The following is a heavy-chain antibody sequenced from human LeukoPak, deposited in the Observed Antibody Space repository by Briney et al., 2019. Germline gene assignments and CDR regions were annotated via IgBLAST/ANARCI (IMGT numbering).Heavy chain of an antibody. D-gene: IGHD6-25*01. Sequence: ASVKVSGKASGYTFTSYGISWVRQAPGQGLEWMGGISAYNGNTNYAQKRQGRVTMTTDKSTSTAYMELRSLRSDDTAVYYCARRKRYYYYYFLDVWGKGTTVTVSS. CDR3: ARRKRYYYYYFLDV. CDR2: ISAYNGNT. J-gene: IGHJ6*03. V-gene: IGHV1-18*01. CDR1: GYTFTSYG.